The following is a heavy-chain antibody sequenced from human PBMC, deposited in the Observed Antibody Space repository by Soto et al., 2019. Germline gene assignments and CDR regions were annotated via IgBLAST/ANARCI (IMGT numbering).Heavy chain of an antibody. J-gene: IGHJ6*02. Sequence: GSLRLSCAASGFTFSSYGMHWVRQAPGKGLEWVAVISYDGSNKYYADSVKGRFTISRDNSKNTLYLQMNSLRAEDTAVYYCAKVVVNRDYYYYYGMDVWGQGTTVTVSS. CDR3: AKVVVNRDYYYYYGMDV. D-gene: IGHD3-22*01. CDR1: GFTFSSYG. CDR2: ISYDGSNK. V-gene: IGHV3-30*18.